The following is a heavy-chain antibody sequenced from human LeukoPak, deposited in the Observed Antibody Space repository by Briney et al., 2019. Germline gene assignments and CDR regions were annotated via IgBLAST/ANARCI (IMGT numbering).Heavy chain of an antibody. J-gene: IGHJ4*02. Sequence: GGSLRLSCAASGFTFSSYWMTWVRQAPGKGLEWVANIKYDGSEKDYMDSVKGRFTISRDNAKNSLCLQMNSLRAEDTAVYYCAKDIEPAGLFLDYWGQGTLVTVSS. CDR2: IKYDGSEK. CDR1: GFTFSSYW. D-gene: IGHD6-13*01. V-gene: IGHV3-7*04. CDR3: AKDIEPAGLFLDY.